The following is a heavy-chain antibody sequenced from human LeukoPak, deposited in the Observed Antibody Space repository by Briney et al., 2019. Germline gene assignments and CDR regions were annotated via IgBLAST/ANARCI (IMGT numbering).Heavy chain of an antibody. CDR1: GFTFSSHS. J-gene: IGHJ4*02. CDR2: ISYDGSNK. CDR3: ARDTGYNNGHPFDY. D-gene: IGHD2-8*01. V-gene: IGHV3-30-3*01. Sequence: GGSLRLSCAASGFTFSSHSIHWVRQAPGKGLEWVALISYDGSNKYYADSVKGRFTISRDNSKSTLYLQMNSLRAEDTAVYYCARDTGYNNGHPFDYWGQGTLVTVSS.